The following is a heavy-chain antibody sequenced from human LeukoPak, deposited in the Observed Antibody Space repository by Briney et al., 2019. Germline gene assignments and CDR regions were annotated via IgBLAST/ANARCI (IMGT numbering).Heavy chain of an antibody. J-gene: IGHJ4*02. V-gene: IGHV3-7*01. D-gene: IGHD2-21*02. Sequence: PGGSLRLSCAASGFTFSDYWMTWVRQAPGKGPEWVANIREDGRKAYYVDSVMGRFTISRDNVKNSLYLQMNYLRAEDTAVYYCARDQVGGHYQFWGQGALVAVYS. CDR1: GFTFSDYW. CDR3: ARDQVGGHYQF. CDR2: IREDGRKA.